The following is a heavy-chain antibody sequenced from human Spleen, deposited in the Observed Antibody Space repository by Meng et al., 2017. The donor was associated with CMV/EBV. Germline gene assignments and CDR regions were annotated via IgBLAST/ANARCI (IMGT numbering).Heavy chain of an antibody. CDR3: ASTDQPNPYYYYGMDV. CDR2: ISSSSSYI. V-gene: IGHV3-21*04. CDR1: GFTFSSWT. Sequence: GESLKISCAASGFTFSSWTMNWVRQAPGKGLEWVSSISSSSSYIYYADSVKGRFTISRDNSKNTLYLQMNSLRAEDTAVYYCASTDQPNPYYYYGMDVWGQGTTVTVSS. D-gene: IGHD2-2*01. J-gene: IGHJ6*02.